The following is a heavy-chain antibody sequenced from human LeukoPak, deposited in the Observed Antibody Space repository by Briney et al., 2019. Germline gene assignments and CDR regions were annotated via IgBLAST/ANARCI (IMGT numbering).Heavy chain of an antibody. CDR3: ARDLGSAQPGF. D-gene: IGHD6-25*01. J-gene: IGHJ4*02. CDR2: IHYSGSA. Sequence: PSETLSLTCAVSGGSISSYYWSWIRQPPGKGLEYIGYIHYSGSANYNPSLKSRVTISLDTSKNQFSLKLTSVTAADTAVYYCARDLGSAQPGFWGQGTLVTVSS. V-gene: IGHV4-59*12. CDR1: GGSISSYY.